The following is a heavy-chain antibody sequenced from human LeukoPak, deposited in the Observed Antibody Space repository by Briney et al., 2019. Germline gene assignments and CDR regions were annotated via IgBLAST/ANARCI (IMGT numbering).Heavy chain of an antibody. J-gene: IGHJ3*02. Sequence: GESLKISCKGSGCSFTNYWIGWVRQMPGKGLEWMGIIYPGDSDTRYSPSFQGQVTISAEKSISTAYLQWSSLKASDTAMYYCARDTITVAGSLNAFDIWGQGTMVTVSS. D-gene: IGHD6-19*01. CDR3: ARDTITVAGSLNAFDI. V-gene: IGHV5-51*01. CDR2: IYPGDSDT. CDR1: GCSFTNYW.